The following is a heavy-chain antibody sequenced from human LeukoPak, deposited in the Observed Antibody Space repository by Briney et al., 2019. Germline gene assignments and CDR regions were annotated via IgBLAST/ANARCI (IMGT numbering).Heavy chain of an antibody. D-gene: IGHD6-19*01. J-gene: IGHJ4*02. CDR2: ISSSGSTI. CDR1: GFPFSDYY. V-gene: IGHV3-11*01. CDR3: ARDGPGYSSDWYVGY. Sequence: PGGSLRLSCAASGFPFSDYYMSWIRQAPGKGLEWVSYISSSGSTIYYADSVKGRFTISRDNAKNSLYLQMNSLRAEDTAVYYCARDGPGYSSDWYVGYWGQGTLVTVSS.